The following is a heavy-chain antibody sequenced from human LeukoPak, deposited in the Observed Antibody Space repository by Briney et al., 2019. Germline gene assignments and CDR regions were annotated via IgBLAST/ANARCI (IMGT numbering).Heavy chain of an antibody. V-gene: IGHV4-34*01. CDR1: GGSFSGYY. CDR2: INHSGST. J-gene: IGHJ4*02. Sequence: SETLSLTCAVYGGSFSGYYWSWIRQPPGKGLEWIGEINHSGSTNYNPSLKSRVTISVDTSKNQFSLKLSSVTAAVTAVYYCARGRRSGWYYFDYWGQGTLVTVSS. CDR3: ARGRRSGWYYFDY. D-gene: IGHD6-19*01.